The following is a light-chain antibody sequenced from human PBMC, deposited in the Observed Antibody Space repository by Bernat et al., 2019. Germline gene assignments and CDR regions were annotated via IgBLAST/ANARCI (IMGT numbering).Light chain of an antibody. Sequence: EIVMTQSPATLSVSPGERATLSCRASQSVSSNLAWYQQKPCQAPRLLIYVASTMATGIPARFSGSGSGTEFTLTISSLQSEDFAVYYCQQYNNWPPSITFGQGTRLEIK. J-gene: IGKJ5*01. CDR1: QSVSSN. CDR2: VAS. V-gene: IGKV3-15*01. CDR3: QQYNNWPPSIT.